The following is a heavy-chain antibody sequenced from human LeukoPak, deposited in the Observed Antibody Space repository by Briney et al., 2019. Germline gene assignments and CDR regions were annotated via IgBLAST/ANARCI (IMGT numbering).Heavy chain of an antibody. CDR1: GFTFSSYG. Sequence: GGSLRLSCAASGFTFSSYGMHWVRQAPGKGLEWVAVIWYDGSNKYYADSVRGRFTISRDNSKNVLHLQMNSLRAEDTALYYCAKDQNTVATAPFDYWGLGTLVTVSS. V-gene: IGHV3-33*06. CDR3: AKDQNTVATAPFDY. J-gene: IGHJ4*02. D-gene: IGHD4-17*01. CDR2: IWYDGSNK.